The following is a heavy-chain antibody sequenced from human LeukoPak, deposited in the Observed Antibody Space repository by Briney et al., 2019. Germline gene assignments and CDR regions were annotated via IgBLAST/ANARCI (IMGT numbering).Heavy chain of an antibody. V-gene: IGHV3-48*01. D-gene: IGHD3-22*01. Sequence: GGSLRLSCAASGFTFSTYSMNWVRQAPGKGLEWVSYISSSSSTIYYADSVKGRFTISRDNAKNSLYLQMNSLRAEDTAVYYCARGSTYYDSSGQVPFDYWGQGTLVTVPS. CDR1: GFTFSTYS. J-gene: IGHJ4*02. CDR3: ARGSTYYDSSGQVPFDY. CDR2: ISSSSSTI.